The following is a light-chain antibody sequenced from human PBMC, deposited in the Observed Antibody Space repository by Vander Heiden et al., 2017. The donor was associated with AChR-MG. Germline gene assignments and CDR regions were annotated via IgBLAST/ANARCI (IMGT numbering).Light chain of an antibody. V-gene: IGLV2-14*03. J-gene: IGLJ2*01. CDR3: SSYTSSNTVL. CDR2: DVS. CDR1: SSDVGGYNF. Sequence: QSALTQPASVSGSPGQSITISWTGTSSDVGGYNFVSWYQQHPGKAPRLMIYDVSERPSGVSYRFSGSKSGFTASLTISGLQAEDEADYYCSSYTSSNTVLFGGGTKLTVL.